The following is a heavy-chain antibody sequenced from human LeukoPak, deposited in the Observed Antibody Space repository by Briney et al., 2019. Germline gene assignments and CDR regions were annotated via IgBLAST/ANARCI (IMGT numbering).Heavy chain of an antibody. Sequence: KPSETLSLTCAVYGGSFSGYYWSWIRQPPGKGLEWIGEINHSGSTNYNPSLKSRVTISVDTSKNQFSLKLSSVTAADTAVYYCARVVSGYSYGLDYWGQGTLATVSS. CDR3: ARVVSGYSYGLDY. CDR2: INHSGST. CDR1: GGSFSGYY. V-gene: IGHV4-34*01. D-gene: IGHD5-18*01. J-gene: IGHJ4*02.